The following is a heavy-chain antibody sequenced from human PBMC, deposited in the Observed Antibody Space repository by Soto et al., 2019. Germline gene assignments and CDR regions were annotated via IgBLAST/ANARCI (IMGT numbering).Heavy chain of an antibody. Sequence: QVQLVQSGAEEKKPGASVKVSCKASGYTFTSYAMHWVRQAPGQRLEWMGWINAGNGNTKNSQKFQGRVTITRDTCASTAHMELSSLRSEDTAVYYCAGEAAADDYCGMDVWGYGTTVTVSS. J-gene: IGHJ6*02. CDR2: INAGNGNT. CDR3: AGEAAADDYCGMDV. CDR1: GYTFTSYA. V-gene: IGHV1-3*05. D-gene: IGHD2-2*01.